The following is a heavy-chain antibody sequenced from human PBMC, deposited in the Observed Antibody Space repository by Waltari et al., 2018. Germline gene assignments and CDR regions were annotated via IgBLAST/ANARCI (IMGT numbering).Heavy chain of an antibody. V-gene: IGHV3-48*01. Sequence: EVQLVESGGGLVQPGGSLRLSCAASGFTFSSYSMTWVRQATGKGLEGVSYISSSSSTIYYADSVKGRFTISRDNAKNSLYLQMNSLRAEDTAVYYCARVIAGTGEESPNYYYYGMDVWGQGTTVTVSS. J-gene: IGHJ6*02. CDR2: ISSSSSTI. D-gene: IGHD6-13*01. CDR1: GFTFSSYS. CDR3: ARVIAGTGEESPNYYYYGMDV.